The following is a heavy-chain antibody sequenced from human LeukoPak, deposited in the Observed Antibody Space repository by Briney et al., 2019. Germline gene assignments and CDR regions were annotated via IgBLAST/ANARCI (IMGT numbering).Heavy chain of an antibody. D-gene: IGHD2-2*01. CDR1: GYTFTSYD. J-gene: IGHJ6*03. CDR3: TREVGYCSSTSCYLNYYYYYYMDV. V-gene: IGHV1-8*01. Sequence: GASVKVSCKASGYTFTSYDINWVRQATGQGLEWMGWMNPNSGNTGYAQKFQGRVTMTRNTSISTAYMELSSLRSEDTAVYYCTREVGYCSSTSCYLNYYYYYYMDVWGKGTTVTASS. CDR2: MNPNSGNT.